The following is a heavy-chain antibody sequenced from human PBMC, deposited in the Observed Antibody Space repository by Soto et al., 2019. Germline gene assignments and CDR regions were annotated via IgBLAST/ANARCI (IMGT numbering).Heavy chain of an antibody. Sequence: ASVKVSCKASGGTFSSYAISWVRQAPGQGLEWMGGIIPIFGTANYAQKFQGRVTITADESTSTAYMELSSLRSEDTAVYYCARDVYCSGGSCYSGGYVDYYYGMDVWGQGTTVTVSS. V-gene: IGHV1-69*13. J-gene: IGHJ6*02. CDR3: ARDVYCSGGSCYSGGYVDYYYGMDV. CDR2: IIPIFGTA. D-gene: IGHD2-15*01. CDR1: GGTFSSYA.